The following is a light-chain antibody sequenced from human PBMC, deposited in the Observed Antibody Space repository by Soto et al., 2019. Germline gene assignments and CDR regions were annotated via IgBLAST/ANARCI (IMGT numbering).Light chain of an antibody. Sequence: QSALTQPPSASGSPGQSVTISCSGTSSDVGGFNYVSWYQQHPGRAPKVLIYEVNKRPSGVPDRFSGSKSGSTASLTVSGLQAEDEADYYCLLSYSGGNWVFGGGTKLTVL. V-gene: IGLV2-8*01. CDR1: SSDVGGFNY. CDR2: EVN. J-gene: IGLJ3*02. CDR3: LLSYSGGNWV.